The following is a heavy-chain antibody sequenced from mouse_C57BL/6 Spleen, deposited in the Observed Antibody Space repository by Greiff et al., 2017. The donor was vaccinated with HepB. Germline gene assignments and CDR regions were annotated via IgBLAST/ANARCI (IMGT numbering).Heavy chain of an antibody. Sequence: QVQLQQSGPGLVQPSQSLSITCTVSGFSLTSYGVHWVRQSPGKGLEWLGVIWRGGSTDYNAAFMSRLSITKDNSKSQVFFKMNSLQADDTAIYYCANYGSSLGYYAMDYWGQGTSVTVSS. CDR3: ANYGSSLGYYAMDY. CDR2: IWRGGST. V-gene: IGHV2-5*01. CDR1: GFSLTSYG. D-gene: IGHD1-1*01. J-gene: IGHJ4*01.